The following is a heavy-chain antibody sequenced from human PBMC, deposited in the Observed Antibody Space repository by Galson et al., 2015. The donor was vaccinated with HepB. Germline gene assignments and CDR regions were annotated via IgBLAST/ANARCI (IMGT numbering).Heavy chain of an antibody. Sequence: SLRLSCAASGFTFSSYGMHWVRQAPGKGLEWVAVIWYDGSNKYYADSVKGRFTISRDNSKNTLYLQMNSLRAEDTAVYYCARGPFYYGSGSWKKYFDYWGQGTLVTVSS. V-gene: IGHV3-33*08. J-gene: IGHJ4*02. CDR2: IWYDGSNK. CDR3: ARGPFYYGSGSWKKYFDY. CDR1: GFTFSSYG. D-gene: IGHD3-10*01.